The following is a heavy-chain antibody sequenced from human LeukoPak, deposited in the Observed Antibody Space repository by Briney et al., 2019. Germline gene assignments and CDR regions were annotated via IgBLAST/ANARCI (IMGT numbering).Heavy chain of an antibody. CDR2: INHSGST. Sequence: SQTLSLTCAVYGGSFSGYYWSWIREPPGKGLKWIGEINHSGSTNYNPSLKSRVTISVDTSKNQFSLKLSSVTAADTAVYYCARGRIAARLFDYWGQGTLVTVSS. J-gene: IGHJ4*02. CDR3: ARGRIAARLFDY. D-gene: IGHD6-6*01. V-gene: IGHV4-34*01. CDR1: GGSFSGYY.